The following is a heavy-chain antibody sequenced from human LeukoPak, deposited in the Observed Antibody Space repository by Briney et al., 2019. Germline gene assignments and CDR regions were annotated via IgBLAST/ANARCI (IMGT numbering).Heavy chain of an antibody. Sequence: GGSLRLPCAASGFTFSSYGMHWVRQAPGKGLEWVAVISYDGSNKYYADSVKGRFTISRDNSKNTLYLQMNSLRAEDTAVYYCARGGPAAGRFDYWGQGTLVTVSS. CDR1: GFTFSSYG. J-gene: IGHJ4*02. CDR3: ARGGPAAGRFDY. D-gene: IGHD6-13*01. CDR2: ISYDGSNK. V-gene: IGHV3-30*03.